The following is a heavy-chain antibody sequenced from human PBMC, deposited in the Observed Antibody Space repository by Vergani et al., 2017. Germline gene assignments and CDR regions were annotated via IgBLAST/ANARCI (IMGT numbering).Heavy chain of an antibody. CDR1: GFTFSSYA. V-gene: IGHV3-23*01. J-gene: IGHJ5*02. Sequence: EVQLLESGGGLVQPGGSLRLSCAASGFTFSSYAMSWVRQAPGKGLEWVSAISGSGGSTYYADSVKGRFTISRDNSKNTLYLQMTSLRAEDTAVYYCAKDRLGSSWYDTNWFDPWGQGTLVTVSS. D-gene: IGHD6-13*01. CDR3: AKDRLGSSWYDTNWFDP. CDR2: ISGSGGST.